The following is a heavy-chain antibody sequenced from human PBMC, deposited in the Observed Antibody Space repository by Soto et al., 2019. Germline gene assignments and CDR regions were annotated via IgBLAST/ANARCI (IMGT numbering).Heavy chain of an antibody. J-gene: IGHJ6*02. Sequence: WGSLRLSCAASGFTFSSYAMSWVRPAPGKGLEWVSGISGSGGRTYYADSVKGRFTISRDNSKHTLYLQMNSLRAEDTAVYYGAKADDFWSGYHIYYYYGMDVWGQGTTVTVSS. CDR1: GFTFSSYA. CDR2: ISGSGGRT. CDR3: AKADDFWSGYHIYYYYGMDV. D-gene: IGHD3-3*01. V-gene: IGHV3-23*01.